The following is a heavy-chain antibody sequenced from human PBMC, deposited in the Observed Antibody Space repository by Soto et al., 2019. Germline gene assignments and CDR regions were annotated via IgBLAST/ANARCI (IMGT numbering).Heavy chain of an antibody. CDR3: TRDGRGLGRLSLFEY. D-gene: IGHD2-21*02. CDR1: GFTFNTYS. CDR2: IWYDGTQK. V-gene: IGHV3-33*01. Sequence: QVQLEESGGGVVQPGRSLRLSCEASGFTFNTYSMHWVRQPPGKGLEWLAAIWYDGTQKYYADSVRGRFTISSDKSKNTLYFQLSSLRIEDTAVYYCTRDGRGLGRLSLFEYWGQGVLVTVSS. J-gene: IGHJ4*02.